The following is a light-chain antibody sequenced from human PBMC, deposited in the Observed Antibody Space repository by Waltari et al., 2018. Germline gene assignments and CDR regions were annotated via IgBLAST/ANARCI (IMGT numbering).Light chain of an antibody. CDR2: GNS. CDR3: QSYDSSLGGSV. CDR1: SSNIGAGYD. J-gene: IGLJ2*01. V-gene: IGLV1-40*01. Sequence: QSVLTQPPSVSGAPGQRVTISCTGSSSNIGAGYDVTWYQQLPGKAPKLLIHGNSNRPSGVPDRISGSKSGTSASLVITGLQAEDEADYYCQSYDSSLGGSVFGGGTKLTVL.